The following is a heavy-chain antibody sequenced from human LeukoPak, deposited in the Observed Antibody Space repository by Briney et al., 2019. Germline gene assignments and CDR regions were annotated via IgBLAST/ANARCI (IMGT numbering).Heavy chain of an antibody. CDR3: ARDREVAGTFYTDY. D-gene: IGHD6-19*01. CDR1: GFIVSSNY. Sequence: GGSLRLSCAASGFIVSSNYMTWVRQAPGKGLDWVSVIYSGGSTYYADSVKGRFTISRDNSKNTLYLQMNSLRVEDTAVYYCARDREVAGTFYTDYWGQGTLVTVSS. J-gene: IGHJ4*02. V-gene: IGHV3-53*01. CDR2: IYSGGST.